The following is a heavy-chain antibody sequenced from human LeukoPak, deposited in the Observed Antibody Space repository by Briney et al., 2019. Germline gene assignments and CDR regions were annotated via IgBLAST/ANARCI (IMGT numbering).Heavy chain of an antibody. Sequence: GGSLRLSCAASGFTFSSYAMSWVRQAPGKGLEWVSGINWNGGSTGYADSVKGRFTISRDNAKNSLYLQMNSLRAEDTALYHCARGRMSYMGWFDPWGQGTLVTVSS. V-gene: IGHV3-20*01. CDR1: GFTFSSYA. J-gene: IGHJ5*02. D-gene: IGHD1-26*01. CDR3: ARGRMSYMGWFDP. CDR2: INWNGGST.